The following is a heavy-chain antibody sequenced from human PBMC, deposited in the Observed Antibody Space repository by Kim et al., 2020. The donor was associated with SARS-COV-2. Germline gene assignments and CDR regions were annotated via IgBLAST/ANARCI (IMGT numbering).Heavy chain of an antibody. V-gene: IGHV3-73*01. D-gene: IGHD3-22*01. CDR2: IRSKANNYAT. CDR3: TRSNSGSDY. Sequence: GGSLRLSCAASGFNFSFSAMHWIRQASGKGLEWVGRIRSKANNYATAYAASVKGRFTISRDESRTTTYLQMNNLKIEDTAVYYCTRSNSGSDYWGQGIQVTVSS. CDR1: GFNFSFSA. J-gene: IGHJ4*02.